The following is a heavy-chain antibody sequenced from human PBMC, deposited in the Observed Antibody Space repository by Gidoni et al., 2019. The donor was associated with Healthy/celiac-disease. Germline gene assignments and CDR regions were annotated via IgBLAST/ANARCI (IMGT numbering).Heavy chain of an antibody. CDR3: ATNGGVLLWFGELPFDY. V-gene: IGHV3-7*01. CDR2: IKQDGSEK. D-gene: IGHD3-10*01. J-gene: IGHJ4*02. Sequence: GGLVQPGGSLRLSCAASGFTFSSYWMGWVRQAPGKGLEWVANIKQDGSEKYYVDSVKGRFTISRDNAKNSLYLQMNSLRAEDTAVYYCATNGGVLLWFGELPFDYWGQGTLVTVSS. CDR1: GFTFSSYW.